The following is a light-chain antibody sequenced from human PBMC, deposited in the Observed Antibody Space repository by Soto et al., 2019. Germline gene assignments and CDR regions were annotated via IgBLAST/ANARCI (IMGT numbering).Light chain of an antibody. CDR1: SSNIGSNT. CDR3: AAWDDSLNGYV. CDR2: TND. V-gene: IGLV1-44*01. J-gene: IGLJ1*01. Sequence: QSVLTQPPSASGTPGQRVTISCSGSSSNIGSNTVNWYQQLPGTAPELLIYTNDQRPSGVPDRFSGSKSGTSASLAISGLHSEDEADYYCAAWDDSLNGYVFGAGTKVTVL.